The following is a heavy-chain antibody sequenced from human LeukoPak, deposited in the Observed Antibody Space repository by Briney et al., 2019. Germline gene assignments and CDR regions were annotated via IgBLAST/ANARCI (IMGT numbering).Heavy chain of an antibody. D-gene: IGHD2-2*01. V-gene: IGHV3-23*01. CDR1: GFTFSSYA. J-gene: IGHJ6*02. CDR3: AKGDCSSTSCYSDRYYYYYGMDV. Sequence: GGSLRLSCAASGFTFSSYAMSWVRQAPGKGLEWVSAISGSGGSTYYADSVKGRFTISRDNSKNTLYLQMNSLRAEDTAVYYCAKGDCSSTSCYSDRYYYYYGMDVWGQGTTVTVSS. CDR2: ISGSGGST.